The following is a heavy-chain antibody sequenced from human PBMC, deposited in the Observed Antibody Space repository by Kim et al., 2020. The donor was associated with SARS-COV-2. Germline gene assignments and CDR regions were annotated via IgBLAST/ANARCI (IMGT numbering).Heavy chain of an antibody. CDR3: ARVRPRKYDSACGVNWFDP. V-gene: IGHV4-61*01. CDR2: IYYSGTT. J-gene: IGHJ5*02. D-gene: IGHD1-26*01. Sequence: SETLSLTCTVSGGSVRTDYYWSWIRQPPGKGLEWIAYIYYSGTTRYNPSLKSRVTISVDTSKNQFSLRLTSVTAADTAVYYCARVRPRKYDSACGVNWFDPWGLGTLVTVSS. CDR1: GGSVRTDYY.